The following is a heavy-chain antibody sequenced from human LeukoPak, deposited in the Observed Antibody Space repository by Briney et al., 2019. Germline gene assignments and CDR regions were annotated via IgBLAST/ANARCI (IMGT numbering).Heavy chain of an antibody. Sequence: GGSLRLSCAASGFTFNDDEIIWVRRAPGKGLEWISYIFTRDDSVYYADSVKGRFTISRAHARNLAYLQMNSLRSEDTGLYYCARLRVAMLRGAADYWGQGTLVTVSS. D-gene: IGHD3-10*01. CDR2: IFTRDDSV. J-gene: IGHJ4*02. CDR3: ARLRVAMLRGAADY. V-gene: IGHV3-48*03. CDR1: GFTFNDDE.